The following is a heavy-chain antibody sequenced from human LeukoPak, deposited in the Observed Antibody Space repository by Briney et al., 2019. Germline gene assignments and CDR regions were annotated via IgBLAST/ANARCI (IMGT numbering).Heavy chain of an antibody. CDR3: AKWGDYDILTGYYVSDC. V-gene: IGHV3-23*01. J-gene: IGHJ4*02. CDR2: ITGSGDTT. D-gene: IGHD3-9*01. Sequence: GGSLRLSCAASGFIFRNYAMSWVRQAPGKGLEWVSAITGSGDTTYYADSVKGRFTISRDNSKNTLYVEMNTLRAEDTAVYYCAKWGDYDILTGYYVSDCWGQGTLVTVSS. CDR1: GFIFRNYA.